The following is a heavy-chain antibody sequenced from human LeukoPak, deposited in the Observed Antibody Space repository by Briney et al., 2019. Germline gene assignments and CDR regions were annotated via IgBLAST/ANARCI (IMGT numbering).Heavy chain of an antibody. CDR1: GFTFSSYS. CDR3: AKVVSVTMARGANSADAFDI. V-gene: IGHV3-23*01. J-gene: IGHJ3*02. Sequence: GGSLRLSCAASGFTFSSYSMNWVRQAPGKGLEWVSAISGSGGSTYYADSVKGRFTISRDNSKNTLYLQMNSLRAEDTAVYYCAKVVSVTMARGANSADAFDIWGQGTMVTVSS. D-gene: IGHD3-10*01. CDR2: ISGSGGST.